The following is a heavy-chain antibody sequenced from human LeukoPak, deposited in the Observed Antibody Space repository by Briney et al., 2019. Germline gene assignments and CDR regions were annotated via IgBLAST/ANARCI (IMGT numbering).Heavy chain of an antibody. Sequence: ASVKVSCTASGYTFTSYAMHWVRQAPGQRLEWMGWINAGNGNTKYSQKFQGRVTLTRDTSASTAYMELSSLRSEDTAVYYCAKAGGTHFGVFDHWGQGTLVTVSS. CDR2: INAGNGNT. D-gene: IGHD2-8*02. V-gene: IGHV1-3*01. CDR1: GYTFTSYA. J-gene: IGHJ4*02. CDR3: AKAGGTHFGVFDH.